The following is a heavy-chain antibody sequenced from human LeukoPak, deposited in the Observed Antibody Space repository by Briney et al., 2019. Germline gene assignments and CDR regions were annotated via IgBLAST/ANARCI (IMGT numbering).Heavy chain of an antibody. CDR3: ARDSGRFDVFDI. CDR2: IYSDGRT. D-gene: IGHD3-10*01. Sequence: GGSLRLSCAASGFTCSSYWMSWVRQAPGKGLEWVSVIYSDGRTYYADSVKVRFTISRDNSKNTLYLQMNSLRAEDTAVYYCARDSGRFDVFDIWGQGTMVSVSS. V-gene: IGHV3-53*01. CDR1: GFTCSSYW. J-gene: IGHJ3*02.